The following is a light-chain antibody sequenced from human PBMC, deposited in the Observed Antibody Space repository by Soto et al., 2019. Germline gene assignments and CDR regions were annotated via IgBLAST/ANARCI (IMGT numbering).Light chain of an antibody. V-gene: IGLV1-44*01. CDR2: SNY. Sequence: QSVLTQPPSASGTPGQRVTISCSGSSSNIESNTVTWYQQLPGTAPKLVIYSNYDRPSGVPDRFFGSKSDTSASLAITGLRSEDEAHYYCAVWDNSMTAWVFGGGTKLTVL. CDR3: AVWDNSMTAWV. CDR1: SSNIESNT. J-gene: IGLJ3*02.